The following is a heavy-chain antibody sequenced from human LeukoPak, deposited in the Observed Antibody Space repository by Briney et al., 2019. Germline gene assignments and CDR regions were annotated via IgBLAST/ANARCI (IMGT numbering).Heavy chain of an antibody. J-gene: IGHJ4*02. Sequence: SETLSLTCAVYGGSFSGYYWSWIRQPPGKGPEWIGEINHSGSTNYNPSLKSRVTISVDTSKNQFSLKLSSVTAADTAVYYCARHEYSSGVIDYWGQGTLVTVSS. CDR1: GGSFSGYY. CDR3: ARHEYSSGVIDY. CDR2: INHSGST. V-gene: IGHV4-34*01. D-gene: IGHD6-19*01.